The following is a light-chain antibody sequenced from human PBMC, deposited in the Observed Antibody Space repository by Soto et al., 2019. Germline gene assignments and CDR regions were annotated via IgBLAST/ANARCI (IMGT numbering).Light chain of an antibody. CDR1: HSVNSW. J-gene: IGKJ1*01. Sequence: DIQLTQSPSALSASEGDRVTITCRASHSVNSWLAWFQQKPGKAPKLLIYKASTLESGVPSRFSGSGSGTEFTLTISSLQPDDFGTYYCQQYNNYWTFGQGTKV. V-gene: IGKV1-5*03. CDR2: KAS. CDR3: QQYNNYWT.